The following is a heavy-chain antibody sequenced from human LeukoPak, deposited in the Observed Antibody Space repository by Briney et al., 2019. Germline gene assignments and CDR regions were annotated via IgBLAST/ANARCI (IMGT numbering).Heavy chain of an antibody. D-gene: IGHD6-6*01. CDR3: ARKSSSLGYYFDY. Sequence: GGSLRLSCAASGFTFSSYGMSWVRQAPGKGLEWVSAISGSGGSTYYADSVKGRFTISRDNAKNSLYLQMNSLRVADTAVYYCARKSSSLGYYFDYWGQGTLVTVSS. CDR1: GFTFSSYG. V-gene: IGHV3-23*01. CDR2: ISGSGGST. J-gene: IGHJ4*02.